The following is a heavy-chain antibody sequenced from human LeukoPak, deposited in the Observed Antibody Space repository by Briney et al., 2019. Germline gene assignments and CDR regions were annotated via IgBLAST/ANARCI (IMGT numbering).Heavy chain of an antibody. CDR1: GGSISNYY. Sequence: SETLSLTCTVTGGSISNYYWTWIRQPPGKGLESIGYIYNSGNTNYNPSLKGRVTISVDTSKNQFSLELSSVTTSDTAVYYCARALYSASWSYWGPGTLVTVSS. J-gene: IGHJ4*02. CDR2: IYNSGNT. CDR3: ARALYSASWSY. V-gene: IGHV4-59*01. D-gene: IGHD6-13*01.